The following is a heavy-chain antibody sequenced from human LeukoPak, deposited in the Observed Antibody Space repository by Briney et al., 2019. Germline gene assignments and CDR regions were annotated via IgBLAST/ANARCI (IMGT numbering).Heavy chain of an antibody. Sequence: ASVTVSCKTSGYSFNIYEINWVRQATGQGLEWMGWVNPNSGDTDYAQKFQGRLTMTRNTSISTAYMELSGLRLEDTAVYYCSTGPRFDPWGQGTQVTVSS. V-gene: IGHV1-8*01. CDR2: VNPNSGDT. CDR3: STGPRFDP. J-gene: IGHJ5*02. CDR1: GYSFNIYE.